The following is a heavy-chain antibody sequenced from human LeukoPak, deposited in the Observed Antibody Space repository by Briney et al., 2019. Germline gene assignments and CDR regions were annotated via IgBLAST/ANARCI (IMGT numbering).Heavy chain of an antibody. D-gene: IGHD5-18*01. CDR2: IIPILGIA. V-gene: IGHV1-69*04. J-gene: IGHJ4*02. CDR3: ARDQGYSYGVEY. CDR1: GGTFSSYA. Sequence: SVKVSCKASGGTFSSYAISWVRQAPGQGLEWMGRIIPILGIANYAQKFQGRVTITADKSTSTAYMELSSLRSEDTAVYYCARDQGYSYGVEYWGQGTLVTVSS.